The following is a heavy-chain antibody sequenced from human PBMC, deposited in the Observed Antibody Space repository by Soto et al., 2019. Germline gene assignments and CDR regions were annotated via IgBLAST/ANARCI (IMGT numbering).Heavy chain of an antibody. CDR1: GGTFSSYT. CDR2: IIPILGIA. Sequence: ASVKVSCKASGGTFSSYTISWVRQAPGQGLEWMGRIIPILGIANYAQKFQGRVTITADKSTSTAYMELSSLRSEDTAVYYCARVPGGRLSKRKDTGMDVLSQETTFTVSS. D-gene: IGHD3-16*01. J-gene: IGHJ6*02. CDR3: ARVPGGRLSKRKDTGMDV. V-gene: IGHV1-69*02.